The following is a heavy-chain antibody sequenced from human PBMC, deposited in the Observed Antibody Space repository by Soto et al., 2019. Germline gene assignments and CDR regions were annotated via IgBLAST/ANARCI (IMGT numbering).Heavy chain of an antibody. V-gene: IGHV3-66*01. CDR2: IRGAGSI. CDR3: ARGVGSVSNALGY. D-gene: IGHD2-15*01. CDR1: GLSVCKAC. Sequence: LSCEASGLSVCKACLAWVRQKQGEGLEWLSVIRGAGSISYDDSVRDRFIISRDTSKNTVFLQMNTLTPADTAVYLCARGVGSVSNALGYRGQGSLVTVSS. J-gene: IGHJ4*02.